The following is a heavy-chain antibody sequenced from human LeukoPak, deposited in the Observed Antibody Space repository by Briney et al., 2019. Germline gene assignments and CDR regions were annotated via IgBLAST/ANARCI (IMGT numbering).Heavy chain of an antibody. D-gene: IGHD3-10*01. V-gene: IGHV1-8*03. J-gene: IGHJ6*03. CDR1: GYTFTSYD. CDR2: MNPNSGNT. CDR3: ARVLTMIRGLNPYMDG. Sequence: ASVKVSCKASGYTFTSYDINWVRQATGQGLEWMGWMNPNSGNTGYAQKFQGRVTITRNTSISTAYMELRSLRSDDTAVYYCARVLTMIRGLNPYMDGWGKETTVTISS.